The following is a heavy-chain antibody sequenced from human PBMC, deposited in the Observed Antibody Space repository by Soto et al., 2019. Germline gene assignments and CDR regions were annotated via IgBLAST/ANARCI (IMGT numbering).Heavy chain of an antibody. V-gene: IGHV1-8*01. CDR2: MNPNSGNT. CDR3: ARGSFVHSDYYFDY. D-gene: IGHD4-4*01. CDR1: GYTFTSYD. Sequence: ASVKVSCKASGYTFTSYDINWVRQAIGQGLEWMGWMNPNSGNTGYAQKFQGRVTMTRNTSISTAYMELSSLRSEDTAVYYCARGSFVHSDYYFDYWGQGTLVTVSS. J-gene: IGHJ4*02.